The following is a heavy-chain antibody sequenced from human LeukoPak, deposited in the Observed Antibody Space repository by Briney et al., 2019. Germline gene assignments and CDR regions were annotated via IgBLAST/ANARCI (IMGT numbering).Heavy chain of an antibody. CDR1: GFDFSTYS. Sequence: PGGSLRLSCAASGFDFSTYSIDWVGQAPGKGLEGVSYISSSSSNIYHADSVKGRFTISRDNAKNSLHLQMNSLRAEDTAAYYCARVERSGWTVDYWGQGTLVTVSS. V-gene: IGHV3-48*04. D-gene: IGHD6-19*01. CDR3: ARVERSGWTVDY. CDR2: ISSSSSNI. J-gene: IGHJ4*02.